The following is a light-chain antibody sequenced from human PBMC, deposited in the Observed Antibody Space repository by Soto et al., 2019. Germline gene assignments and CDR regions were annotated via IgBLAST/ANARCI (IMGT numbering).Light chain of an antibody. J-gene: IGKJ1*01. Sequence: EIVLTQSPGTLSLSPGERATLSCRASQTVASAYLAWYQQKPGQAPRLLIYGSSSRATGVPDRFSGSGSGTDFTLTISRLEAEDFALYYCQQYADSRWTFGQGTQV. CDR3: QQYADSRWT. V-gene: IGKV3-20*01. CDR1: QTVASAY. CDR2: GSS.